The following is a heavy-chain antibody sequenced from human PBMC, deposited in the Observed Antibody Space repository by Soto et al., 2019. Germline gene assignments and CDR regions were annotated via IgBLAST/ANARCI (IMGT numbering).Heavy chain of an antibody. Sequence: EVQLVESGGGLVQPGGSLRLSCAASGFTFSSYTMNWVRQPPGKGLEWVSYISTYSTTIYYTDSVKGRFTISRDNAKNSLYLQMNSLRAEDTAVYYCARVRTIAAGVNYFEYWGQGTLVTVSS. V-gene: IGHV3-48*01. CDR3: ARVRTIAAGVNYFEY. D-gene: IGHD6-13*01. J-gene: IGHJ4*02. CDR1: GFTFSSYT. CDR2: ISTYSTTI.